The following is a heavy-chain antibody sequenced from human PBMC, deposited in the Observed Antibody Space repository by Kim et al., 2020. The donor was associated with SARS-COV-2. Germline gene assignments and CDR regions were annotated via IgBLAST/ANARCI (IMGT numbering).Heavy chain of an antibody. Sequence: STPSLKSRVTISVDTSKNQFSLKLSSVTAADTAVYYCARGKGSSHLWVDYWGQGTLVTVSS. D-gene: IGHD2-15*01. V-gene: IGHV4-61*02. CDR3: ARGKGSSHLWVDY. J-gene: IGHJ4*02.